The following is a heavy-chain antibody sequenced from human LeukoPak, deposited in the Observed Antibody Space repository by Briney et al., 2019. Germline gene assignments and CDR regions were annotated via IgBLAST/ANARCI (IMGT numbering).Heavy chain of an antibody. CDR1: GFTVSSNY. Sequence: PGGSLRLSCAASGFTVSSNYMSWVRQAPGKGPEWVSGISGSGGSTYYADSVKGRFTISRDNSKNTLYLQMNSLRAEDTAVYYCASLRSSIAAHDYWGQGTLVTVSS. V-gene: IGHV3-23*01. CDR2: ISGSGGST. CDR3: ASLRSSIAAHDY. J-gene: IGHJ4*02. D-gene: IGHD6-6*01.